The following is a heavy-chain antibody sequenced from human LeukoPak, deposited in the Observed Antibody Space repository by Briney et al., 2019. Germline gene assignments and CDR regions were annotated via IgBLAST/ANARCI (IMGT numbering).Heavy chain of an antibody. Sequence: GGSLRLSCAASGFTFSSYGMHWVRQAPGKGLEWVAVIWYDGSNKYYADSVKGRFTISRDNSMNTLYLQMNSLRAEDTAVYYCAKDGSRGAAAVTYYFDYWGQGTLVTVSS. CDR3: AKDGSRGAAAVTYYFDY. J-gene: IGHJ4*02. CDR2: IWYDGSNK. CDR1: GFTFSSYG. D-gene: IGHD6-13*01. V-gene: IGHV3-33*06.